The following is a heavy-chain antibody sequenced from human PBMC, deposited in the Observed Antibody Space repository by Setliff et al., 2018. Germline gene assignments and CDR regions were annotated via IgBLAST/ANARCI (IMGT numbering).Heavy chain of an antibody. CDR3: ARGPLDFVVTPAAAKFDY. Sequence: ASVKVSCKASGYTFSGYFMHWVRQAPGQGLEWMGWINAYAQKFQGRVTMTIDTLTSTAYMELRSLRSDDTAVYYCARGPLDFVVTPAAAKFDYWGQGTLVTVSS. CDR2: INA. J-gene: IGHJ4*02. V-gene: IGHV1-3*01. D-gene: IGHD2-2*01. CDR1: GYTFSGYF.